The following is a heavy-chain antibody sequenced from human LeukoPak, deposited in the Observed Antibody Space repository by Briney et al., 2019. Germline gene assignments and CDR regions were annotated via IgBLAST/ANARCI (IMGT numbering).Heavy chain of an antibody. V-gene: IGHV3-21*01. CDR1: GFTFSTYG. CDR3: ARDPYSGGYGDYYYYYMDV. D-gene: IGHD1-26*01. CDR2: ITSSSSYI. Sequence: GGSLRLSCVASGFTFSTYGMSWVRQAPGKGLEWVSSITSSSSYIYYADSVKGRFTISRDNAKNSLYLQINSLRAEDTAVYYCARDPYSGGYGDYYYYYMDVWGKGTTVTISS. J-gene: IGHJ6*03.